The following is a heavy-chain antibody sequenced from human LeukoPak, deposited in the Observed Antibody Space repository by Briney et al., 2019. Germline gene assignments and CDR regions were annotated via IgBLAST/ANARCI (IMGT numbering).Heavy chain of an antibody. D-gene: IGHD3-10*01. V-gene: IGHV3-23*01. CDR1: GFTFSSCA. CDR2: VSGSGGTT. J-gene: IGHJ6*02. CDR3: GKRELWHGSGEDA. Sequence: GGSLRLSCAASGFTFSSCAMSWVRQAPGKGLEWVSTVSGSGGTTCYADSVKGRFAISRDNAQNTLYLQMHSLRAEDTAVYYCGKRELWHGSGEDAWGQGTTVTVSS.